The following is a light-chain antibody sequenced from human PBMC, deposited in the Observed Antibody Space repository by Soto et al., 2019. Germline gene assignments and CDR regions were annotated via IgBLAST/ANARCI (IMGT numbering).Light chain of an antibody. J-gene: IGKJ4*01. CDR2: AAS. V-gene: IGKV1-9*01. CDR1: QGISSY. CDR3: QQLNSYPHT. Sequence: IQFTQSPSSLSASVGDRVTITCRASQGISSYLAWYQQKPGKAPKLLIYAASTLQSGVPSRFSGSGSGTDFTLTISSXQPEDFATYYCQQLNSYPHTFGGGTKVDIK.